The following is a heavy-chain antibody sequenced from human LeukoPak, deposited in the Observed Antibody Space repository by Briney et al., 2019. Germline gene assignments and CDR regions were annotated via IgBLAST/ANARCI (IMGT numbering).Heavy chain of an antibody. CDR1: GFTFSTYG. D-gene: IGHD5-12*01. Sequence: GGSLRLSCAASGFTFSTYGMSWVRQAPGKGLEWVSGISGSGGSRFYTDSVKGRFTISRDNAKNSLYLQMNSLRAEDTAVYYCARDRRDIVTTYFDYWGQGTLVTVSS. CDR3: ARDRRDIVTTYFDY. CDR2: ISGSGGSR. V-gene: IGHV3-23*01. J-gene: IGHJ4*02.